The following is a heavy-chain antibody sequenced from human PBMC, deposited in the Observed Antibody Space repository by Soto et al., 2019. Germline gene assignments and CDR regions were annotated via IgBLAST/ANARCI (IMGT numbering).Heavy chain of an antibody. V-gene: IGHV4-34*01. CDR1: GGSSSGYY. CDR2: INHSGST. CDR3: ARGTGDIVVVVAANYYYYMDV. Sequence: PSETLSLTCAVYGGSSSGYYWSWIRQPPGKGLEWIGEINHSGSTNYNPSLKSRVTIPVDTSKNQFSLKLSSVTAADTAVYYCARGTGDIVVVVAANYYYYMDVWGKGTTVTVSS. J-gene: IGHJ6*03. D-gene: IGHD2-15*01.